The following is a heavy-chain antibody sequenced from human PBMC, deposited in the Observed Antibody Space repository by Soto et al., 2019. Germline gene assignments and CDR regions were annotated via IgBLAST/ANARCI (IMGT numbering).Heavy chain of an antibody. CDR3: AREPPNYYDSSGYYY. CDR1: GGTFSSYT. Sequence: ASVTVSCKASGGTFSSYTISWVRRAPGQGLEWMGRIIPILGIANYAQKFQGRVTITADKSTSTAYMELSSLRSEDTAVYYCAREPPNYYDSSGYYYWGQGTLVTVSS. V-gene: IGHV1-69*04. D-gene: IGHD3-22*01. J-gene: IGHJ4*02. CDR2: IIPILGIA.